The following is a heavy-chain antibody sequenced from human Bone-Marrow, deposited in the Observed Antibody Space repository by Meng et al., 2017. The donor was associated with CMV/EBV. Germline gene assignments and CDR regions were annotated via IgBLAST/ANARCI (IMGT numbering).Heavy chain of an antibody. Sequence: GESLKISCAASGFTFSSYWMHWVRQAPGKGLVWVSRINSDGSSTSYADSVKGRFTISRDNAKNTLYLQMNSLRAEDTAVYYCARGPTRVYCSSTSCYAYWGQGTLVTVSS. CDR1: GFTFSSYW. CDR2: INSDGSST. V-gene: IGHV3-74*01. CDR3: ARGPTRVYCSSTSCYAY. J-gene: IGHJ4*02. D-gene: IGHD2-2*01.